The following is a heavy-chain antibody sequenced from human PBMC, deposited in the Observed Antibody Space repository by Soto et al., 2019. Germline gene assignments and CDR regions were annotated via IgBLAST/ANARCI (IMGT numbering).Heavy chain of an antibody. CDR3: AKGVNDYSTFYFNY. CDR2: ISGSGDHT. V-gene: IGHV3-23*01. J-gene: IGHJ4*02. Sequence: PGGSLRLSCAASGFIFKSYGMNWVRQAPGKGLEWISYISGSGDHTYYAHSVQGRFTISRDNSKNTLSVQMNSLRAEDTAVYFCAKGVNDYSTFYFNYWGQGILVTVSS. CDR1: GFIFKSYG. D-gene: IGHD4-4*01.